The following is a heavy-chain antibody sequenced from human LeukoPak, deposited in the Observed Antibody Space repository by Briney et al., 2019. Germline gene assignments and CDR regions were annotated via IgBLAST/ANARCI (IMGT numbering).Heavy chain of an antibody. CDR2: IYNGGST. Sequence: WGSLRLSCAAPGFTRHNNYMSLGPQGPGEGVGWGLNIYNGGSTFYADSVKGRFTISRDNSKNTLYLQMNSLRAEDTAVYYCARGGWFGELVRRFGYYYYYMDVWGKGTTVTVSS. J-gene: IGHJ6*03. CDR1: GFTRHNNY. CDR3: ARGGWFGELVRRFGYYYYYMDV. V-gene: IGHV3-53*01. D-gene: IGHD3-10*01.